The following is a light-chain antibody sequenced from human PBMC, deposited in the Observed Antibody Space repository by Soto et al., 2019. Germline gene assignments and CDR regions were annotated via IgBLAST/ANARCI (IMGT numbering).Light chain of an antibody. CDR1: QSVRSS. J-gene: IGKJ1*01. Sequence: EIVLTQSPATLSVSPGERATFSCRASQSVRSSLAWYQQQTGQAPRLLMFDASNRATGIPARFNGSGSGTDFTLTINNLEPEDFAVYYCQQRASWPWTFGQGTKVDIK. CDR3: QQRASWPWT. V-gene: IGKV3-11*01. CDR2: DAS.